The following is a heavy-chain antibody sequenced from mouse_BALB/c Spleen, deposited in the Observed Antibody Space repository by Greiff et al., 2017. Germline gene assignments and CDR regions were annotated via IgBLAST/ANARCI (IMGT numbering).Heavy chain of an antibody. Sequence: QVQLQQPGAELVKPGASVKLSCKASGYTFTSYWMHWVKQRPGQGLEWIGEINPSNGRTNYNEKFKSKATLTVDKSSSTAYMQLSSLTSEDSAVYYCASGNYAMDYWGQGTSVTVSS. CDR2: INPSNGRT. CDR1: GYTFTSYW. D-gene: IGHD1-1*02. CDR3: ASGNYAMDY. V-gene: IGHV1S81*02. J-gene: IGHJ4*01.